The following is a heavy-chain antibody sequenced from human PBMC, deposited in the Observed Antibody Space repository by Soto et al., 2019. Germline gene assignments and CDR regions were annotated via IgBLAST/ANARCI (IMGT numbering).Heavy chain of an antibody. CDR2: IIPILGTG. CDR1: GGTFTSET. CDR3: AREEGSYNMVTFPINYMDV. Sequence: QVQLVQSGPEVKKSGSSVKVSCKLSGGTFTSETISWVRQAPGQGLEWMGRIIPILGTGNYAQKFQGRITITEDKSTNTGYMELSSLTSEDTAVYFCAREEGSYNMVTFPINYMDVWGNGTTVTVSS. J-gene: IGHJ6*03. V-gene: IGHV1-69*08. D-gene: IGHD2-21*02.